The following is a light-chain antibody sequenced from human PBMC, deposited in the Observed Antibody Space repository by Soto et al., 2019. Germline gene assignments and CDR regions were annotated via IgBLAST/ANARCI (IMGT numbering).Light chain of an antibody. CDR3: QQYGSSPQK. CDR2: GAS. CDR1: QSVSNNY. J-gene: IGKJ1*01. Sequence: EIVLTQSPVTLSLSPGERATLSWSASQSVSNNYLAWYQQKPGQAPRLLIYGASSRATGIPDRFSGSGSGTDFTLTISRLEPEDFAVYYCQQYGSSPQKFGQGTKVDIK. V-gene: IGKV3-20*01.